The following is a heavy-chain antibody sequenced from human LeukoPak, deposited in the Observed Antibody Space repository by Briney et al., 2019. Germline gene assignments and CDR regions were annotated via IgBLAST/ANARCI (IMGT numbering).Heavy chain of an antibody. Sequence: GGSLRLSCAASGFNFSNYCMNWVRQAPGKGLEWVSSITSSRSYTHYADSVKGRFAISRDNAKNSLCLQMDSLRAEDTAVYYCARSGAVADAADYWGQGILVTVSS. J-gene: IGHJ4*02. CDR3: ARSGAVADAADY. D-gene: IGHD6-19*01. V-gene: IGHV3-21*01. CDR1: GFNFSNYC. CDR2: ITSSRSYT.